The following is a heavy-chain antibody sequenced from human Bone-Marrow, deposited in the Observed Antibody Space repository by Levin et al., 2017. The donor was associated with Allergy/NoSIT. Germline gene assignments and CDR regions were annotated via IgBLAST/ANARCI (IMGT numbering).Heavy chain of an antibody. CDR3: ANPAGYSSSSAQYFQH. D-gene: IGHD6-13*01. CDR2: ISGSGGST. Sequence: GESLKISCAASGFTFSSYAMSWVRQAPGKGLEWVSAISGSGGSTYYADSVKGRFTISRDNSKNTLYLQMNSLRAEDTAVYYCANPAGYSSSSAQYFQHWGQGTLVTVSS. J-gene: IGHJ1*01. V-gene: IGHV3-23*01. CDR1: GFTFSSYA.